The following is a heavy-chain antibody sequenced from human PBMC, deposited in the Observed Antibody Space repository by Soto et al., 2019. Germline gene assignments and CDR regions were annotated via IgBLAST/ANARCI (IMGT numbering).Heavy chain of an antibody. Sequence: QVQLVESGGGVVQPGRSLRLSCAASGFTFSSYGMHWVRQAPGKGLEWVAVISYDGSNKYYADSVKGRFTISRDNSKNTLDLQRSSLRAEDTAVYYCAKDEDRVPASVARRMDVWGQGTTVTVSS. CDR1: GFTFSSYG. V-gene: IGHV3-30*18. CDR2: ISYDGSNK. CDR3: AKDEDRVPASVARRMDV. D-gene: IGHD2-2*01. J-gene: IGHJ6*02.